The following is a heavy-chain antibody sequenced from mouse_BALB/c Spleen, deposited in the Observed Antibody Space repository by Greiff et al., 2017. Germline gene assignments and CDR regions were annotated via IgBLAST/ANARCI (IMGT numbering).Heavy chain of an antibody. Sequence: EVQGVESGGGLVQPGGSLKLSCAASGFTFSSYGMSWVRQTPDKRLELVATINSNGGSTYYPDSVKGRFTISRDNAKNTLYLQMSSLKSEDTAMYYCARGEDYDGDYFDYWGQGTTLTVSS. CDR3: ARGEDYDGDYFDY. CDR2: INSNGGST. J-gene: IGHJ2*01. CDR1: GFTFSSYG. D-gene: IGHD2-4*01. V-gene: IGHV5-6-3*01.